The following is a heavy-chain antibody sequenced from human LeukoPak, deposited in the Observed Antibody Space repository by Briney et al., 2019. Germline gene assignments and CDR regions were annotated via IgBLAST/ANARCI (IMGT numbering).Heavy chain of an antibody. CDR1: GYTFTGYY. CDR2: INPNSGGT. CDR3: LLSKAEGGVYYYGSGAQFDY. Sequence: ASVKVSCKASGYTFTGYYMHWVRQAPGQGLEWMGWINPNSGGTNYAQKFQGRVTMTRDTSISTAYMELSRLRSDDTAVYYCLLSKAEGGVYYYGSGAQFDYWGQGTLVTVSS. J-gene: IGHJ4*02. V-gene: IGHV1-2*02. D-gene: IGHD3-10*01.